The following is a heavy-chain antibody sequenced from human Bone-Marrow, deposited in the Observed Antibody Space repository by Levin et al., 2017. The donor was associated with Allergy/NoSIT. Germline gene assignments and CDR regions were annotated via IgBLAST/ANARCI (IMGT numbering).Heavy chain of an antibody. J-gene: IGHJ5*02. CDR3: ARDGSGSYFNWFDP. CDR2: IYNSGST. D-gene: IGHD1-26*01. V-gene: IGHV4-59*01. CDR1: GGSISRYY. Sequence: KTSETLSLTCTVSGGSISRYYWNWIRQPPGKGLEWIGHIYNSGSTKYNPSLKSRVTILVDTSKNRFSLKLSSVTAADTAVYYCARDGSGSYFNWFDPWAGEPWSPSPQ.